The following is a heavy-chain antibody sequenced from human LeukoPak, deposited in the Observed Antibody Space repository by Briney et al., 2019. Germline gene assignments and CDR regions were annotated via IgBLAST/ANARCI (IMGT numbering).Heavy chain of an antibody. V-gene: IGHV3-23*01. CDR2: ISGSGGGT. CDR3: AKRGPGSPQSGKYYFDY. CDR1: GFTFSSYG. D-gene: IGHD2/OR15-2a*01. Sequence: PGGTLRLSCTASGFTFSSYGMGWVRQAPGKGLEWVCAISGSGGGTHYSDSVKGRFTISRDNSKKTLFLQMDNLRVEDTAVYYCAKRGPGSPQSGKYYFDYWGQGTLVTVSS. J-gene: IGHJ4*02.